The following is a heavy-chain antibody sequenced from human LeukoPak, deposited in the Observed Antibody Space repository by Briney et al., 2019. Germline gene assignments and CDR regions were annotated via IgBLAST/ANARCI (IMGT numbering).Heavy chain of an antibody. V-gene: IGHV5-51*01. J-gene: IGHJ4*02. CDR3: ARQFRDSSGYYSYYFDY. CDR2: IYPGDSDT. CDR1: GYSFTTYW. D-gene: IGHD3-22*01. Sequence: GVSLKISCKGSGYSFTTYWIGWMRQMPGRGLEWMGIIYPGDSDTRYSPSFQGQVTISADKSISTASLQWSSLKASDTAMYYCARQFRDSSGYYSYYFDYWGQGTLVTVSS.